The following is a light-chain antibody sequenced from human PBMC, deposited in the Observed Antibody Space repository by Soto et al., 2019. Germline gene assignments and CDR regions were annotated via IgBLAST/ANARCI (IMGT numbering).Light chain of an antibody. CDR2: WAS. CDR3: QHYYTTPVT. V-gene: IGKV4-1*01. Sequence: DIVMTQSPDSLAVSLGERATIRCESSQSILSTFNNKNQIAWYQQKPGQPPKLLIYWASTREFGVPDRFSGSGSGTDFTVTVSSVQPEDVATYFCQHYYTTPVTFGQGTRLEIK. J-gene: IGKJ5*01. CDR1: QSILSTFNNKNQ.